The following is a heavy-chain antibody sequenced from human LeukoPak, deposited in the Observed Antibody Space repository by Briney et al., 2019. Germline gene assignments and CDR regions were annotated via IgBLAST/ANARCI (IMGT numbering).Heavy chain of an antibody. V-gene: IGHV3-33*01. Sequence: GRSLRLSCAASGFTFSRYGMHWVRQAPGKGLEWVAAIWYDGSNKDYAESVKGRFTISRDNSKSTLYLQMNSLRAEDTAVYYCAREPYYNSGSYYPIWGQGTVVTVSS. D-gene: IGHD3-10*01. J-gene: IGHJ3*02. CDR2: IWYDGSNK. CDR1: GFTFSRYG. CDR3: AREPYYNSGSYYPI.